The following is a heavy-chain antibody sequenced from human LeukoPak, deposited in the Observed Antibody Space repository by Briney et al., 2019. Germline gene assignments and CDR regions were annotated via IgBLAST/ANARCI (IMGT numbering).Heavy chain of an antibody. Sequence: GGSLRLSCAASGFTFSSYAMHWVRQAPGKGLEWVAVISYDGSNKYYADSVKGRFTISRDNSKNTLYLQMNSLRAEDTAVYYCARSTYYYDIDGFDIWGQGTMVTVSS. CDR3: ARSTYYYDIDGFDI. J-gene: IGHJ3*02. V-gene: IGHV3-30*04. CDR2: ISYDGSNK. CDR1: GFTFSSYA. D-gene: IGHD3-22*01.